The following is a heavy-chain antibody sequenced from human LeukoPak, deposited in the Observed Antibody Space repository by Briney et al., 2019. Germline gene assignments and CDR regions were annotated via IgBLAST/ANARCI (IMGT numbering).Heavy chain of an antibody. Sequence: GGSLRLSCAASGFTFSSYAMHWVRQAPGKGLEYVSAISSNGGSTYYANSMKGRFTISRDNSKNTLYLQMGSLRAEDMAVYYCARRHTRYSSSRYDYWGQGTLVTVSS. V-gene: IGHV3-64*01. J-gene: IGHJ4*02. D-gene: IGHD6-13*01. CDR2: ISSNGGST. CDR3: ARRHTRYSSSRYDY. CDR1: GFTFSSYA.